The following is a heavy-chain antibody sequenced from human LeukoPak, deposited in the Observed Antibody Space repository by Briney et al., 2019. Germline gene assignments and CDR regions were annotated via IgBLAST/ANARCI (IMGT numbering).Heavy chain of an antibody. Sequence: GGSLRLSCAASGFTFSNAWVSWVRQAPGKGLEWVGRIKSKIDGGTTDYAAPVRGRFTISRDESKNTLYLQMSRLKTEDTAVYYCTTVKFGELSSHFDYWGQGTLVTVSS. D-gene: IGHD3-10*01. CDR2: IKSKIDGGTT. V-gene: IGHV3-15*01. CDR3: TTVKFGELSSHFDY. CDR1: GFTFSNAW. J-gene: IGHJ4*02.